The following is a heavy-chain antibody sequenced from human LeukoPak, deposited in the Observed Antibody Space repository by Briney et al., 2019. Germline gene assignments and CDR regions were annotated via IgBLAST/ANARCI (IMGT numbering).Heavy chain of an antibody. J-gene: IGHJ6*02. CDR1: GFTFSSYA. CDR2: ISYDGSNK. D-gene: IGHD3-10*02. CDR3: ARGLFGGTPQRYYYGMDV. Sequence: GRSLRLSCAASGFTFSSYAMHWVRQAPGKGLEWVAVISYDGSNKYYADSVKGRFTISRDNSKNTLYLQMNSLRAEDTAVYYCARGLFGGTPQRYYYGMDVWGQGTTVTVSS. V-gene: IGHV3-30-3*01.